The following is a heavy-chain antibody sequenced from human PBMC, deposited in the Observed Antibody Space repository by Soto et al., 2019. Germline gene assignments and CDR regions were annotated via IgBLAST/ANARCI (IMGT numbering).Heavy chain of an antibody. CDR2: IFYAGTT. J-gene: IGHJ3*01. CDR3: ARHDRIAKLQNCMGL. V-gene: IGHV4-59*01. CDR1: GGSIIGFY. Sequence: SETLSLTCTVSGGSIIGFYWSWMRQPPGKGLEWIGYIFYAGTTLYTPSLKSRVTISVDTSKNQFSLKLSSVTAADTAVYYCARHDRIAKLQNCMGLWGQGTMVTVSS. D-gene: IGHD2-15*01.